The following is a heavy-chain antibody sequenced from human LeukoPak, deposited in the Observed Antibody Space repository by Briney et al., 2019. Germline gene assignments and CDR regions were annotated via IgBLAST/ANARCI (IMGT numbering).Heavy chain of an antibody. D-gene: IGHD4-23*01. V-gene: IGHV4-34*01. CDR1: GGSFSGYY. CDR2: INHSGST. CDR3: ARSRGTVVTPVGY. J-gene: IGHJ4*02. Sequence: PSETLSLTCAVYGGSFSGYYWSWIRQPPGKGLEWIGEINHSGSTNYNPSLKSRVTISVDTSKNQFSLKLSSVTAADTAVYYCARSRGTVVTPVGYWGQGTLVTVSS.